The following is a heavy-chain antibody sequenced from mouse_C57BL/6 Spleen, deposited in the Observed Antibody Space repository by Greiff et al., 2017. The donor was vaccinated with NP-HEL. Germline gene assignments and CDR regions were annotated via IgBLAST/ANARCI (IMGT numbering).Heavy chain of an antibody. J-gene: IGHJ2*01. Sequence: VKLVESGPELVKPGASVKISCKASGYAFSSSWMNWVKQRPGKGLEWIGRIYPGDGDTNYNGKFKGKATLTADKSSSTAYMQLSSLTSEDSAVYFCARRGSSGYGFDYWGQGTTLTVSS. D-gene: IGHD3-2*02. CDR2: IYPGDGDT. CDR1: GYAFSSSW. V-gene: IGHV1-82*01. CDR3: ARRGSSGYGFDY.